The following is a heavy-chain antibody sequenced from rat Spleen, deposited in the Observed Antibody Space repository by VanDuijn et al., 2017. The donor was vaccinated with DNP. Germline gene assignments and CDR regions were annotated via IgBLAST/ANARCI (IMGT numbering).Heavy chain of an antibody. V-gene: IGHV5S13*01. D-gene: IGHD1-12*02. CDR2: INTGGGNT. CDR1: GFSFSDYS. Sequence: EAQLVESGGGLVQPGGSLRLSCAASGFSFSDYSMAWVRQAPQKGLEWVASINTGGGNTYYRDSVKGRFTISRDNAKNTQSLQMDSLRSEDTATYYCAGVITNGRIDYWGQGVMVTVSS. J-gene: IGHJ2*01. CDR3: AGVITNGRIDY.